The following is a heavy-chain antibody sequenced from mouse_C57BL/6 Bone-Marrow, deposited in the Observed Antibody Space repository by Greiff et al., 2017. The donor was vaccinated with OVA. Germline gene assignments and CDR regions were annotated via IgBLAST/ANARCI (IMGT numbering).Heavy chain of an antibody. V-gene: IGHV1-69*01. Sequence: VQLQQPGAELVMPGASVKLSCKASGYTFTSYWMHWVKQRPGQGLEWIGEIDPSDSYTNYNQKFKGKSTLTVDKSSSTAYMQLSSLTSEDAAVYYCVLYGSSLDYWGQGTTRTVSS. CDR3: VLYGSSLDY. J-gene: IGHJ2*01. D-gene: IGHD1-1*01. CDR2: IDPSDSYT. CDR1: GYTFTSYW.